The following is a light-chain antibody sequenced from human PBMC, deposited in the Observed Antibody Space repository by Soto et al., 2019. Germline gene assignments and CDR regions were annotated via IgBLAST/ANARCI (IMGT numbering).Light chain of an antibody. Sequence: DIQMTQYTSTLSASIGDRVTITCRASESISGWLAWYQQKPGKAPKLLIYNASSLESGVPSRFSGSGSGTEFTLTISSLQPDDFTAYYCQQYNSYSWTFGQGTKVDIK. V-gene: IGKV1-5*01. CDR3: QQYNSYSWT. J-gene: IGKJ1*01. CDR2: NAS. CDR1: ESISGW.